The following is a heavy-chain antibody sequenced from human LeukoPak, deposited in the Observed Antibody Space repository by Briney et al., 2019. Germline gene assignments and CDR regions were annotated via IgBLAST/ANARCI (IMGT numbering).Heavy chain of an antibody. Sequence: GGSLRLSCAASGFTSSSYSMNWVRQAPGKGLEWVSSISSSSSYIYYADSVKGRFTISRDNAKNSLYLQMNSLRAEDTAVYYCAREGRDSYGPFDYWGQGTLVTVSS. J-gene: IGHJ4*02. CDR1: GFTSSSYS. D-gene: IGHD5-18*01. V-gene: IGHV3-21*01. CDR3: AREGRDSYGPFDY. CDR2: ISSSSSYI.